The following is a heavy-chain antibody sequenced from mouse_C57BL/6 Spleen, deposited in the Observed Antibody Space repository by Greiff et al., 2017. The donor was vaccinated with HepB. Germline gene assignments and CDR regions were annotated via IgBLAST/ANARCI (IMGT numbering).Heavy chain of an antibody. CDR3: ARPPYSNYFFAY. D-gene: IGHD2-5*01. Sequence: EVMLVESGGDLVKPGGSLKLSCAASGFTFSSYGMSWVRQTPDKRLEWVATISSGGSYTYYPDSVKGRFTISRDNAKNTLYLQMSSLKSEDTAMYYCARPPYSNYFFAYWGQGTLVTVSA. CDR2: ISSGGSYT. J-gene: IGHJ3*01. CDR1: GFTFSSYG. V-gene: IGHV5-6*01.